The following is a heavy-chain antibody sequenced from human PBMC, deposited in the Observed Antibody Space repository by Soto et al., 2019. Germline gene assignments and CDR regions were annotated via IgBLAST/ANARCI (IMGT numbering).Heavy chain of an antibody. V-gene: IGHV3-23*01. J-gene: IGHJ4*02. CDR3: AKARCSTTNCYVPDY. CDR2: IGGGGSSP. D-gene: IGHD2-2*01. CDR1: GFTFSTYT. Sequence: EVQLLESGGGLVQPGGSLRLSCAASGFTFSTYTMSWVRQAPGKGLEWVSVIGGGGSSPSYVDSVQGRFTISRDNYKNTLFLQMNSLSAEDTAMYYCAKARCSTTNCYVPDYWGQGPLVTVSS.